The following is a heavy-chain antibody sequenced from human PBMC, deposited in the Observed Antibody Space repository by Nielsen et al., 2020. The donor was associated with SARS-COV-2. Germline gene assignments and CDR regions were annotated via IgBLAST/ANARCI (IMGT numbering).Heavy chain of an antibody. CDR2: IYYSGST. V-gene: IGHV4-61*01. J-gene: IGHJ4*02. Sequence: SETPSLTCTVSGGSVSSGSYYWSWIRQPPGKGLEWIGYIYYSGSTNYNPSLKSRVTISVDTSKNQFSLKLSSVTAADTAVYYCARDNRIAVAPDYWGQGTLVTVSS. CDR3: ARDNRIAVAPDY. D-gene: IGHD6-19*01. CDR1: GGSVSSGSYY.